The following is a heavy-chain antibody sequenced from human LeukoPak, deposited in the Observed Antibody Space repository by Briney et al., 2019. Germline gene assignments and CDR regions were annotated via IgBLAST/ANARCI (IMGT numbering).Heavy chain of an antibody. V-gene: IGHV3-30*03. Sequence: AGGSLRLSCAASGFTFSTYGFHWVRQAPGKGLEWVAIIPSGGGNIYYADSVRVRFTISRDNSQNTLYLQMDSLRAEDTAVYYCARDRSGRFDPWGQGTLVTVSS. J-gene: IGHJ5*02. CDR3: ARDRSGRFDP. D-gene: IGHD3-10*01. CDR1: GFTFSTYG. CDR2: IPSGGGNI.